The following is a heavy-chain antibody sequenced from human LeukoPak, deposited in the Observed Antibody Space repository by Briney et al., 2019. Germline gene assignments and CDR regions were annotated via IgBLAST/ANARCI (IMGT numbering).Heavy chain of an antibody. CDR2: IYHSGST. D-gene: IGHD3-3*01. CDR3: ASYDFWSNWFDP. CDR1: GGSISSGGYS. Sequence: PSQTLSLTCAVSGGSISSGGYSWSWIRQPPGKGLEWIGYIYHSGSTYYNPSLKSRVTISVDRSKNQFSLKLSSVTAADTAVYYCASYDFWSNWFDPWGQGTLVTVS. J-gene: IGHJ5*02. V-gene: IGHV4-30-2*01.